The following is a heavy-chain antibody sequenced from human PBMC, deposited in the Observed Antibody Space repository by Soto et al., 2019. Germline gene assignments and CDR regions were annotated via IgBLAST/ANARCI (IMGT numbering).Heavy chain of an antibody. Sequence: QVQLVQSGAEVTKPGSSVKVSCKASGGTFSSYAISWVRQAPGQGLEWMGGIIPLFGTANYAQKFQGKVTITADESTSTAYIELSSLRSEDTAVYYCARDTLIGARHWAYYLDHWGQGTLVNVSS. V-gene: IGHV1-69*01. CDR1: GGTFSSYA. CDR3: ARDTLIGARHWAYYLDH. D-gene: IGHD6-6*01. J-gene: IGHJ4*01. CDR2: IIPLFGTA.